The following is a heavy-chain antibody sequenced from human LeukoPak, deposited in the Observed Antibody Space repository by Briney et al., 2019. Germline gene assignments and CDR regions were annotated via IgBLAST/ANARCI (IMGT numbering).Heavy chain of an antibody. J-gene: IGHJ4*02. CDR2: IYYSGST. CDR1: GGSISSGGYS. D-gene: IGHD5-24*01. V-gene: IGHV4-30-4*07. CDR3: ARVTVHGNSDY. Sequence: SETLSLTCAVSGGSISSGGYSWSWIRQPPGKGLEWIGYIYYSGSTYYNPSLKSRVTISVDTSKNQFSLKLSSVTAADTAVYYCARVTVHGNSDYWGQGTLVTVSS.